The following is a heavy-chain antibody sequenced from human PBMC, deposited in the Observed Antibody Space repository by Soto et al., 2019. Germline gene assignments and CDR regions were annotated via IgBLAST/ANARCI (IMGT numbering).Heavy chain of an antibody. CDR3: ARDPSYYGSGSYYSFDY. V-gene: IGHV3-23*01. Sequence: PGRSLRLSWAASAFTFGTYAINWVRQAPKEVLEWGSVISDIGSSTYYADSVKRRFTTARDNAKNSLYLQMNSLRAEDTAVYFCARDPSYYGSGSYYSFDYWGQGALVTVSS. J-gene: IGHJ4*02. CDR2: ISDIGSST. D-gene: IGHD3-10*01. CDR1: AFTFGTYA.